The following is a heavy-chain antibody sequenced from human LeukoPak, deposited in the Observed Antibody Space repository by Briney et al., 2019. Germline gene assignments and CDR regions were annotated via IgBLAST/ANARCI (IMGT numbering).Heavy chain of an antibody. CDR1: GYTFTSYG. D-gene: IGHD3-22*01. V-gene: IGHV1-18*01. CDR2: ISAYNGNT. CDR3: AGVDSSGYYYGY. J-gene: IGHJ4*02. Sequence: ASVKVSCKASGYTFTSYGISWVRQAPGQGLEWMGWISAYNGNTNYAQKLQGRVTMTTDTSTSTAYMELRSLRSDDTAVYYCAGVDSSGYYYGYWGQGTLVTVSS.